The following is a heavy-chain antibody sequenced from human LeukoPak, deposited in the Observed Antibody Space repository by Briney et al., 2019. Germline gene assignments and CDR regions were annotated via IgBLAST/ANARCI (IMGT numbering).Heavy chain of an antibody. CDR3: ARDGVGATFSWFDP. D-gene: IGHD1-26*01. J-gene: IGHJ5*02. CDR2: ISSSSSYI. V-gene: IGHV3-21*06. CDR1: GFTFSNYN. Sequence: GGSLRLSCAVSGFTFSNYNMNWVRQAPGKGLEWVSFISSSSSYIYYADSVKGRFTISRDNAKNSLYLQMNSLRIEDTAVYYCARDGVGATFSWFDPWGQGTLVTVSS.